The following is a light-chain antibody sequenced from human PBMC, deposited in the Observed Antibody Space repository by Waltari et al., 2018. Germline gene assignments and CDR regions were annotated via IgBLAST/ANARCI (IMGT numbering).Light chain of an antibody. Sequence: EIVLTQSPGTLSLSPGERVTLSCRASQSVSRALAWYQQKPGQAPRLLIYGASNRATGIPDRFSGSGSGTDSSLTIRRLEPEDFAVYYCQHYVRLPVTFGQGTKVEIK. V-gene: IGKV3-20*01. CDR1: QSVSRA. CDR2: GAS. CDR3: QHYVRLPVT. J-gene: IGKJ1*01.